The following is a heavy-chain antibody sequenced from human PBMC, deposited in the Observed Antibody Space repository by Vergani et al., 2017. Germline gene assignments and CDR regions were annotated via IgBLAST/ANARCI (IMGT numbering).Heavy chain of an antibody. J-gene: IGHJ1*01. CDR3: TTAWGLYYLHGEYFQY. D-gene: IGHD3-10*01. V-gene: IGHV3-23*01. CDR2: ISSGGGDI. CDR1: GFTFDTYT. Sequence: EVQLLESGGGLVQPGGSRRLFCAGAGFTFDTYTMAYVRQAPGRGLEWVATISSGGGDIFYADSVKGRFTISTDNSKNTLFLQMNSLKDEDTAVYYCTTAWGLYYLHGEYFQYWGRGTLVSVSS.